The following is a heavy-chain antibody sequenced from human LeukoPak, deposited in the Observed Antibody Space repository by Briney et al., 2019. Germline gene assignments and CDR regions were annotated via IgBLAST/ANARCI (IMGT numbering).Heavy chain of an antibody. V-gene: IGHV3-30*02. CDR3: AKDGDTMSGTYYYDMDV. J-gene: IGHJ6*03. CDR2: IRYDGSNK. Sequence: PGGSLRLSCAASGFTLSNFRMHWVRQAPGKGLEWVAFIRYDGSNKYYADSVKARFTISRDNSKNTLYLQMNSLRGEDTAVYHCAKDGDTMSGTYYYDMDVWGKGTTVTIS. D-gene: IGHD1-26*01. CDR1: GFTLSNFR.